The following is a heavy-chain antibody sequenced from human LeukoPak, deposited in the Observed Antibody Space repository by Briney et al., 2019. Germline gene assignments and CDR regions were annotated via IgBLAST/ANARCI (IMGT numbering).Heavy chain of an antibody. V-gene: IGHV5-51*01. CDR1: GYRFNSYW. D-gene: IGHD2-8*01. J-gene: IGHJ5*01. CDR2: IYPGDSDT. CDR3: ARKNGPSDWFDS. Sequence: GESLKISCKGSGYRFNSYWIVWVRQMPGKGLEWMGIIYPGDSDTRYSPSFQGQVTISADKSISTAYLEWSSLEASDTAIYFCARKNGPSDWFDSWGQGTLVTVSS.